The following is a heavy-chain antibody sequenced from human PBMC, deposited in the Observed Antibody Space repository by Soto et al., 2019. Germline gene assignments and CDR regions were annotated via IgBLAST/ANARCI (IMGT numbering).Heavy chain of an antibody. D-gene: IGHD6-13*01. CDR1: GFTFSSYG. J-gene: IGHJ6*02. CDR2: ISYDGSNK. V-gene: IGHV3-30*18. CDR3: AKDLQQLVLMRYYYGMDV. Sequence: QTGGSLRLSCAASGFTFSSYGMHWVRQAPGKGLEWVAVISYDGSNKYYADSVKGRFTISRDNSENTLYLQMNSLRAEDTAVYYCAKDLQQLVLMRYYYGMDVWGQGTTVTVSS.